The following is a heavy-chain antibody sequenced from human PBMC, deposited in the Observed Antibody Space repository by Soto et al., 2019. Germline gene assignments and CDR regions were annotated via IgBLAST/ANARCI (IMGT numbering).Heavy chain of an antibody. Sequence: SETLSLTCAVYGGSFSGYYWSWIRQPPGKGLEWIGEINHSGSTNYNPSLKGRVTISVDTSKNQFSLKLSSVTAADTAVYYCAGVQNYDFWSGYDYWGQGTLVTVSS. CDR2: INHSGST. CDR3: AGVQNYDFWSGYDY. V-gene: IGHV4-34*01. D-gene: IGHD3-3*01. J-gene: IGHJ4*02. CDR1: GGSFSGYY.